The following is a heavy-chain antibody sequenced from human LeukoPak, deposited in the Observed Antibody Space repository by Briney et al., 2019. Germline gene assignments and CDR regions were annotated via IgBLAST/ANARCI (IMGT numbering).Heavy chain of an antibody. Sequence: ASVKVSCKAPGYTFTGYYMHWVRQAPGQGLEWMGWINPNSGGTNYAQKFQGRVTMTRDTSISTAYMELSRLRSDDTAVYYCARVGNKPRKQQLVLFYWGQGTLVTVSS. CDR1: GYTFTGYY. J-gene: IGHJ4*02. CDR3: ARVGNKPRKQQLVLFY. D-gene: IGHD6-13*01. V-gene: IGHV1-2*02. CDR2: INPNSGGT.